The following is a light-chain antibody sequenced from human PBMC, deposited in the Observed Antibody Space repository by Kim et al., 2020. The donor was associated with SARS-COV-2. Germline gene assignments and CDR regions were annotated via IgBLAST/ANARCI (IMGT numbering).Light chain of an antibody. CDR2: AAS. CDR1: QSISSY. V-gene: IGKV1-39*01. Sequence: DIQMTQSQSSLSASVGGRVTITCRASQSISSYLNWYQQKPGKAPKLLIYAASSLQSGVPSRFSGSGSGTDFTLTISSLQPEDFATYYCQQSYSTPYTFGQGTKLEF. CDR3: QQSYSTPYT. J-gene: IGKJ2*01.